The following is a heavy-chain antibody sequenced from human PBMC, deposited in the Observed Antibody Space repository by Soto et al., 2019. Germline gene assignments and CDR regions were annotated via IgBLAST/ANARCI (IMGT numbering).Heavy chain of an antibody. CDR2: MNPNSGNT. J-gene: IGHJ4*02. Sequence: QVQLVQSGAEVKKPGASVKVSCKASGYTFTSYDINWVRQATGQGLEWMGWMNPNSGNTGYAQKFQGRGTMTRTTSIRTAYMELRSLRSDESAVYYCAGGGRKPLPATIFEVRPPYYFGSWGQGTLVTVSS. CDR1: GYTFTSYD. D-gene: IGHD3-3*01. V-gene: IGHV1-8*01. CDR3: AGGGRKPLPATIFEVRPPYYFGS.